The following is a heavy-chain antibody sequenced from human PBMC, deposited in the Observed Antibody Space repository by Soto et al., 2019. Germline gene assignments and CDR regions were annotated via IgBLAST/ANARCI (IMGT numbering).Heavy chain of an antibody. CDR1: GGSFSCYY. D-gene: IGHD3-3*01. J-gene: IGHJ5*02. Sequence: SETLSLTCAVYGGSFSCYYWIWIRQPPGKGLEWIGEINHSGSTNYNPSLKSRVTTSVDTSKNQFSLKLSSVTAADTAVYYCARDSGTYYDFWSGTRGNWFDPWGQGTLVTVSS. V-gene: IGHV4-34*01. CDR2: INHSGST. CDR3: ARDSGTYYDFWSGTRGNWFDP.